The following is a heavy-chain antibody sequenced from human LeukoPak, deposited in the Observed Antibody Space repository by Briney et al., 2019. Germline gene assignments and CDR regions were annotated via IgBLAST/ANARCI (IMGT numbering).Heavy chain of an antibody. CDR2: FFYGGGT. Sequence: SETLSLTCIVSGGSISSSSDYWGWIRQAPQKGLEWVVSFFYGGGTHYNPSLKSRATISVDTSKSQFSLKLRSVTAADAAVYFCARQVATAAADTRGYFDYWGQGTVVTVSS. CDR1: GGSISSSSDY. D-gene: IGHD6-25*01. CDR3: ARQVATAAADTRGYFDY. J-gene: IGHJ4*02. V-gene: IGHV4-39*01.